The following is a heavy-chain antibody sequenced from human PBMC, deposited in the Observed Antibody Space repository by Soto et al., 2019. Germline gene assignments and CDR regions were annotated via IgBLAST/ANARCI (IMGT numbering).Heavy chain of an antibody. CDR2: ISGSGGST. D-gene: IGHD6-19*01. CDR1: GFTFSSYA. Sequence: EVQLLESGGGLVQPGGSLRLSCAASGFTFSSYAMSWVRQAPGKGLEWVSAISGSGGSTYYADSVKGRFTISRDNSKNTLYLQMNSLRAEDTAVYYCEKVGSGWYDAFDIWGQGTMVTVSS. V-gene: IGHV3-23*01. J-gene: IGHJ3*02. CDR3: EKVGSGWYDAFDI.